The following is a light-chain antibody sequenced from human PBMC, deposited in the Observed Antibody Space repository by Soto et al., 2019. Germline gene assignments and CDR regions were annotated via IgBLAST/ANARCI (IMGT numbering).Light chain of an antibody. CDR1: QSVSSSY. J-gene: IGKJ2*01. Sequence: EIVLTQSPATLSLSPGERATLSCGASQSVSSSYLAWYQQKPGLAPRLLIYDASSRATGIPDRFSGSGSGTYFTLTIIRLEPEDFAVYYCQQYGSSPSMYTFGQGTKLEIK. V-gene: IGKV3D-20*01. CDR3: QQYGSSPSMYT. CDR2: DAS.